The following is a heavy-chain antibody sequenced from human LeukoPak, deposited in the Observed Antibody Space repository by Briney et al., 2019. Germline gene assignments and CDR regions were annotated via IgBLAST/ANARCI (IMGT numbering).Heavy chain of an antibody. D-gene: IGHD2/OR15-2a*01. Sequence: PSETLTLTCTVSGYSISSGYYWGWIRQPPGKGLEWIGSIYHSGSTYYNPSLKSRVTISVDTSKNQFSLKLSSVTAADTAVYYCARVSTFDYWGQGTLVTVSS. CDR3: ARVSTFDY. CDR1: GYSISSGYY. V-gene: IGHV4-38-2*02. J-gene: IGHJ4*02. CDR2: IYHSGST.